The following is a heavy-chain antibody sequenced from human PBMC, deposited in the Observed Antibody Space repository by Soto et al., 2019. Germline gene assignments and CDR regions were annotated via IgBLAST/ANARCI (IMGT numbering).Heavy chain of an antibody. V-gene: IGHV1-2*02. D-gene: IGHD1-1*01. CDR3: ARGGGTTIAPLP. J-gene: IGHJ5*02. CDR2: INPNSGAT. CDR1: GYTFTGYF. Sequence: QVQLVQSGAEVKKPGASVKVSCKASGYTFTGYFIHWVRQAPGQGLEWMGWINPNSGATKYAQKFQGRVTLTRDTSISTAHMELSRLRSDDTAVYYCARGGGTTIAPLPWGQGTLVTVSS.